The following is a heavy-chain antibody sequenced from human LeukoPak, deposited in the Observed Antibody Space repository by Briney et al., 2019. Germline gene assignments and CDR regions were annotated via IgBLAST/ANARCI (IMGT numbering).Heavy chain of an antibody. Sequence: KPGGSLRLSCAASGFTFNNYAMSWIRQAPGKGLEWVSYISSSGSTIYYADSVKGRFTISRDNAKNSLYLQMNSLRAEDTAVYYCATDPSGVPTNYYYYGMDVWGQGTTVTVSS. CDR1: GFTFNNYA. CDR2: ISSSGSTI. CDR3: ATDPSGVPTNYYYYGMDV. V-gene: IGHV3-11*01. J-gene: IGHJ6*02. D-gene: IGHD1-1*01.